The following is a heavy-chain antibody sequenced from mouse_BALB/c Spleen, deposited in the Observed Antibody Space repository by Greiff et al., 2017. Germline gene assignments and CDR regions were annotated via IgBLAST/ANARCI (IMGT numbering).Heavy chain of an antibody. Sequence: EVKLVESGGGLVQPGGSLRLSCATSGFTFTDYYMSWVRQPPGKALEWLGFIRNKANGYTTEYSASVKGRFTISRDNSQSILYLQVITLRAEDIAAVYCSGGVSGRGGFDYWGQGTTLTVSS. CDR2: IRNKANGYTT. V-gene: IGHV7-3*02. D-gene: IGHD1-3*01. CDR1: GFTFTDYY. J-gene: IGHJ2*01. CDR3: SGGVSGRGGFDY.